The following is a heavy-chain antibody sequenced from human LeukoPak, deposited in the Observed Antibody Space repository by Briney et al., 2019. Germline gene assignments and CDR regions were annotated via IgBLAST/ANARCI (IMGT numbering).Heavy chain of an antibody. Sequence: GGSLRLSCAASGFTFSSYWMSWVRQAPGKGLEWVANIKQDGSEKYYVDSVKGRFTISRDNAKNSLYLQVNSLRAEDTAVYYCARWGAGCSSTSCYGPQDYYYGMDVWGQGTTVTVSS. CDR3: ARWGAGCSSTSCYGPQDYYYGMDV. CDR2: IKQDGSEK. D-gene: IGHD2-2*01. V-gene: IGHV3-7*01. CDR1: GFTFSSYW. J-gene: IGHJ6*02.